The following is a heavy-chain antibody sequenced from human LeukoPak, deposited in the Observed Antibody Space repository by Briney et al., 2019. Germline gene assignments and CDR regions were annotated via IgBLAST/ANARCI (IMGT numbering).Heavy chain of an antibody. CDR1: GYSFVGYG. J-gene: IGHJ4*02. CDR3: AREHSSSWDQFDY. CDR2: FNPENGNT. D-gene: IGHD6-13*01. Sequence: GASVTVSFKASGYSFVGYGITWVRQAPGQGLEWMGWFNPENGNTNYAQKVQGRVTMTADTSTSTSYMELRSLRSDDAAVYYCAREHSSSWDQFDYWGQGTLVTVSS. V-gene: IGHV1-18*01.